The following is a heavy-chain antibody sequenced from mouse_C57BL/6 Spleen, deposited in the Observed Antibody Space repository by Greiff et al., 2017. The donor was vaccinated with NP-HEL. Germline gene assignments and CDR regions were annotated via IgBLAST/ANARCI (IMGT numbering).Heavy chain of an antibody. D-gene: IGHD2-5*01. CDR2: IDPSDSYT. Sequence: QVQLQQPGAELVKPGASVKLSCKASGYTFTSYWMQWVKQRPGQGLEWIGEIDPSDSYTNYNQKFKGKATLTVDTSSSTAYMQLSSLTSKDSAVSFYARRSNCKYFDYWGQGTTLTVSS. CDR1: GYTFTSYW. CDR3: ARRSNCKYFDY. V-gene: IGHV1-50*01. J-gene: IGHJ2*01.